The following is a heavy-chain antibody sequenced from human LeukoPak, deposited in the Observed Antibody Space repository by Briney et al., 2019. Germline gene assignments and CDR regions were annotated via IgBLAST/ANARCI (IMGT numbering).Heavy chain of an antibody. CDR3: ARDLAGYSYGFYDY. D-gene: IGHD5-18*01. CDR2: IYYSGST. CDR1: GDSISSISYY. V-gene: IGHV4-39*02. J-gene: IGHJ4*02. Sequence: TSETLSLTCTVSGDSISSISYYWDWIRQPPGKGLEWIGSIYYSGSTYYNPSLKSRVTISVDTSKNQFSLKLSSVTAADTAVYYCARDLAGYSYGFYDYWGQGTLVTVSS.